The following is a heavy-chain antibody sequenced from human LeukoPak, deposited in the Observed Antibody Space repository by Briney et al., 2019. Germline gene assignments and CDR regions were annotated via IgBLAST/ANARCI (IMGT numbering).Heavy chain of an antibody. CDR1: GFTFSSYW. CDR2: ISSSGSTI. CDR3: ARVSSYDSSGYHFDY. Sequence: PGGSLRLSCAASGFTFSSYWMHWVRQAPGKGLEWVSYISSSGSTIYYADSVKGRFTISRDNAKNSLYLQMNSLRAEDTAVYYCARVSSYDSSGYHFDYWGQGTLVTVSS. J-gene: IGHJ4*02. V-gene: IGHV3-48*04. D-gene: IGHD3-22*01.